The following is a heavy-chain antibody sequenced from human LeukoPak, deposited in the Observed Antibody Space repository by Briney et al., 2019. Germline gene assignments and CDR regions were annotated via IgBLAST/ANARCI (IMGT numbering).Heavy chain of an antibody. CDR3: AREARYYDSSGYYYPDY. CDR2: IYSGGST. V-gene: IGHV3-53*01. J-gene: IGHJ4*02. CDR1: GFTVSSNY. Sequence: GGSLRLSCAASGFTVSSNYMSWVRQAPGKGLGWVSVIYSGGSTYYADSVKGRFTISRDNSKNTLYLQVNSLRAEDTAVYYCAREARYYDSSGYYYPDYWGQGTLVTVSS. D-gene: IGHD3-22*01.